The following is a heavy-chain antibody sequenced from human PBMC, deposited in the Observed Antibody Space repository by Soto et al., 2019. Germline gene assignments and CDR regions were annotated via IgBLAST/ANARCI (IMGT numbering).Heavy chain of an antibody. D-gene: IGHD3-10*01. V-gene: IGHV3-74*01. CDR2: IIGDGSTT. J-gene: IGHJ5*02. CDR1: GFTFSTYW. Sequence: EVQPVESGGGLVQPGGSLRLSCAASGFTFSTYWMHWVRQAPGKGLVWVSRIIGDGSTTNYADSVKGRFTISRDNAKNMRYLQVSGLRAEDTAVYYCARGGLRSYWFDPWGQGTLVTVAS. CDR3: ARGGLRSYWFDP.